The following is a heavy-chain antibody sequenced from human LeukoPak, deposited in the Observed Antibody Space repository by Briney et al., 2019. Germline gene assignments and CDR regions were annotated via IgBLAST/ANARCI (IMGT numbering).Heavy chain of an antibody. Sequence: GGSLRLSCVVSGLTFSNCVIHWIRQAPGKGLDWVAGISDDGSRKHYADSVQGRFTISRDNAKNSLYLQMNSLRAEDTAVYYCARGGKSIAARPRAVVDYWGQGTLVTVSS. J-gene: IGHJ4*02. CDR2: ISDDGSRK. CDR3: ARGGKSIAARPRAVVDY. V-gene: IGHV3-30-3*01. CDR1: GLTFSNCV. D-gene: IGHD6-6*01.